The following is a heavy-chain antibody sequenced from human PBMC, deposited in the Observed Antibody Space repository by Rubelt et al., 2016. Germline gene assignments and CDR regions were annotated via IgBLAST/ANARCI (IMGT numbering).Heavy chain of an antibody. CDR1: GGSFSGYY. V-gene: IGHV4-34*01. Sequence: QVQLQQWGAGLLKPSETLSLTCAVYGGSFSGYYWNWIRQPPGKGLEWIGYIYYSGSTYYNSSLKSRVTISLDTSKNQFSLKLSPVTAADTAVYYCAASTARLTTDFDYWGQGTLVTVSS. J-gene: IGHJ4*02. D-gene: IGHD1-14*01. CDR3: AASTARLTTDFDY. CDR2: IYYSGST.